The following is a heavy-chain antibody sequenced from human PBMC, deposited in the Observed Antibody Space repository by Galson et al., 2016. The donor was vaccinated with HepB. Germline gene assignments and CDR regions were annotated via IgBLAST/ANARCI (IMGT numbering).Heavy chain of an antibody. V-gene: IGHV6-1*01. D-gene: IGHD2-21*01. CDR3: AKAVWLGGGMDV. Sequence: CAISGDSVSSNIAAWVWIRQSPSRRLEWLGRTYYRARWDYDFAKSVKSRIIINADISKNQFSLQLTSVTLEDAALYYCAKAVWLGGGMDVWGQGTAVTVSS. CDR1: GDSVSSNIAA. J-gene: IGHJ6*01. CDR2: TYYRARWDY.